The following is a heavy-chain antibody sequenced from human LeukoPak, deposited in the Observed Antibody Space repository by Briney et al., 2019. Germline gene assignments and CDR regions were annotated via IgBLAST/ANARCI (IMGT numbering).Heavy chain of an antibody. CDR1: GVPISTYN. J-gene: IGHJ4*01. CDR2: VYYNGDI. V-gene: IGHV4-59*01. Sequence: PSETLSLTCRVSGVPISTYNWSWIRQSPGKRLEWIAYVYYNGDIMYNPSLKSRVTISLDTSKSQFSLNMASVTAADTAVYFCATTWYYDTRGYLFDDWGHGTLVTVSS. CDR3: ATTWYYDTRGYLFDD. D-gene: IGHD3-22*01.